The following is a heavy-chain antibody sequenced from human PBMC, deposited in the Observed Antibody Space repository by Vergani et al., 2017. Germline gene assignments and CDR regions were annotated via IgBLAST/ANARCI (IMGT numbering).Heavy chain of an antibody. CDR2: LTGGGGST. D-gene: IGHD5-12*01. Sequence: EVQLLESGGSLKQPGGSVRLSCAASGFTFSTYAMHWVRQAPGKGLEWVSALTGGGGSTYYADSFKGRFIISRDNSRDTLYLQMNSLRPEDTATYYCVKYAGGYENVFDSWGQGTLVTVSS. V-gene: IGHV3-23*01. J-gene: IGHJ4*02. CDR3: VKYAGGYENVFDS. CDR1: GFTFSTYA.